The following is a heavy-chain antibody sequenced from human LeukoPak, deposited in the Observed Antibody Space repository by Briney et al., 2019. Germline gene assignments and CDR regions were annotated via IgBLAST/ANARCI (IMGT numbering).Heavy chain of an antibody. J-gene: IGHJ4*02. D-gene: IGHD3-3*01. CDR2: ISYDGSNK. CDR3: ARGGSKRFLEWYPFDY. CDR1: GFTSSSYA. Sequence: GGSLRLSCAASGFTSSSYAMHWVRQAPGKGLEWVAVISYDGSNKYYADPVKGRFTISRDNSKNTLYLQMNSLRAEDTAVYYCARGGSKRFLEWYPFDYWGQGTLVTVSS. V-gene: IGHV3-30-3*01.